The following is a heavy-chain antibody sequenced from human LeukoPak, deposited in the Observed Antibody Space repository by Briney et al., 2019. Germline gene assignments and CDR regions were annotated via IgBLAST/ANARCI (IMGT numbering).Heavy chain of an antibody. D-gene: IGHD3-22*01. Sequence: GGSLRLSCVVSGFTFSSYSINWVRQAPGKGLEWVSSITSSSSYIYYADSVKGRFTISRDNAKNSVYLQMNSLRAEDTAVYYCARDTGAYYYSGGLDYWGQGTLVTVSS. CDR2: ITSSSSYI. CDR1: GFTFSSYS. J-gene: IGHJ4*02. CDR3: ARDTGAYYYSGGLDY. V-gene: IGHV3-21*01.